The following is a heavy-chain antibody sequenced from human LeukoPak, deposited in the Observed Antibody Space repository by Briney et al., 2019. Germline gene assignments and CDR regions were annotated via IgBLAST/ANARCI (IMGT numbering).Heavy chain of an antibody. Sequence: GGSLILSCAVPGFRVSDYYMRWVRQAPGKQLEWVGLIRDSGEAFYADFARGRFAISRDESENTLYLQMNSLRVEDTAVYFCARDRAANQDWVEFDPWGQGTPVIVSS. CDR1: GFRVSDYY. CDR3: ARDRAANQDWVEFDP. V-gene: IGHV3-66*03. J-gene: IGHJ5*02. CDR2: IRDSGEA. D-gene: IGHD3/OR15-3a*01.